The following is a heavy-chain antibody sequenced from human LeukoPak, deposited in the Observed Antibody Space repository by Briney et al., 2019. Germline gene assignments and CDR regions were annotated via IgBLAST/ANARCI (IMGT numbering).Heavy chain of an antibody. Sequence: GGSLRLSCAASGFTFSSYAMNWVRQAPGKGLEWVAAIRGRDGSTYYADSVKGRFTISRDNSKNALYLQMNSLRAEDTAVYYSAKTLFGFTYGKIAYWGQGTLVTASS. CDR1: GFTFSSYA. CDR2: IRGRDGST. CDR3: AKTLFGFTYGKIAY. D-gene: IGHD5-18*01. J-gene: IGHJ4*02. V-gene: IGHV3-23*01.